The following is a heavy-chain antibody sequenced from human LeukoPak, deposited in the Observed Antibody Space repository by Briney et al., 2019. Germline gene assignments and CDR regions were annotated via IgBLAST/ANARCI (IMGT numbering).Heavy chain of an antibody. CDR1: GFTFSGHF. J-gene: IGHJ4*02. V-gene: IGHV3-64D*06. D-gene: IGHD1-26*01. CDR3: IKDRIGTWSFDH. Sequence: GGSLRLSCSASGFTFSGHFMHWVRQAPGKGLEYVSSISINGDKTYYAESVKGRFTISRDSSKNTLYLQLSSLRVEDTAVYYCIKDRIGTWSFDHWGQGTLLTVSS. CDR2: ISINGDKT.